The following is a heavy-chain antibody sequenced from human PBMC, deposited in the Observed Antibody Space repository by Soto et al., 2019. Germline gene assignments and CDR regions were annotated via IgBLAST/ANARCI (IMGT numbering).Heavy chain of an antibody. CDR2: IIPILGIA. J-gene: IGHJ6*03. CDR1: GGTFSSYT. Sequence: SVKVSCKASGGTFSSYTISRVRQAPGQGLEWMGRIIPILGIANYAQKFQGRVTITADKSTSTAYMELSSLRSEDTAVYYCARVEEQLVAGSDYYYYYMDVWGKGTTVTVS. V-gene: IGHV1-69*02. CDR3: ARVEEQLVAGSDYYYYYMDV. D-gene: IGHD6-6*01.